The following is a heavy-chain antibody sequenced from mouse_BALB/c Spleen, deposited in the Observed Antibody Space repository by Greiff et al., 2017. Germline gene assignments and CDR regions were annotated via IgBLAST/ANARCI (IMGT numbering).Heavy chain of an antibody. J-gene: IGHJ3*01. CDR2: IWAGGST. V-gene: IGHV2-9*02. CDR3: ARGGDYRYDGGAWFAY. D-gene: IGHD2-14*01. CDR1: GFSLTSYG. Sequence: QVQLKESGPGLVAPSQSLSITCTVSGFSLTSYGVHWVRQPPGKGLEWLGVIWAGGSTNYNSALMSRLSISKDNSKTQVCLKMKSLQTDDTAMYYCARGGDYRYDGGAWFAYWGQGTLVTVSA.